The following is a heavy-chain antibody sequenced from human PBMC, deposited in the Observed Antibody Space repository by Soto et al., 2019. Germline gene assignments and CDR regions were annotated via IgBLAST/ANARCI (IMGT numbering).Heavy chain of an antibody. J-gene: IGHJ4*02. Sequence: EVRLVESGGGLVQPGRSLRLSCAASGFTFSSYEMNWVRQAPGKGLEWVSYISSTGSTIYYADSVKGRFTISRDNAKNSLYLEMNSLGAEDTAVYYCAKDSSTSSQFDYWGQGTMVTVSS. V-gene: IGHV3-48*03. CDR1: GFTFSSYE. CDR3: AKDSSTSSQFDY. D-gene: IGHD2-2*01. CDR2: ISSTGSTI.